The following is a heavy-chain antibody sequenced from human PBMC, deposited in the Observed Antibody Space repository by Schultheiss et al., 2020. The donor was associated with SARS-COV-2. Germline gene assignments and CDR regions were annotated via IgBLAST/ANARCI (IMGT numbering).Heavy chain of an antibody. V-gene: IGHV4-38-2*02. J-gene: IGHJ4*02. CDR2: IYYSGST. D-gene: IGHD6-6*01. CDR1: GYSISSGYY. CDR3: ARDPLRGSSFDY. Sequence: SETLSLTCTVSGYSISSGYYWGWIRQPPGKGLEWIGSIYYSGSTYYNPSLKSRVTISVDTSKNQFSLKLSSVTAADTAVYYCARDPLRGSSFDYWGQGTLVTVSS.